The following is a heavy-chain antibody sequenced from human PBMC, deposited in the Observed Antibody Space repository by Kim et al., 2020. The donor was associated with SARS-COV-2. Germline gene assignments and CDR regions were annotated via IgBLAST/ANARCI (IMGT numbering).Heavy chain of an antibody. CDR3: VRSCGGNTCSFFNY. D-gene: IGHD3-10*01. J-gene: IGHJ4*02. CDR2: IRHDGTNG. V-gene: IGHV3-33*01. Sequence: GGSLRLSCAASGFTFSTYTMHWVRQAPGKGLEWVAVIRHDGTNGYFADSVKGRFTISRDNSKNTLSLQMNSLRAEDTAVYYCVRSCGGNTCSFFNYWGQG. CDR1: GFTFSTYT.